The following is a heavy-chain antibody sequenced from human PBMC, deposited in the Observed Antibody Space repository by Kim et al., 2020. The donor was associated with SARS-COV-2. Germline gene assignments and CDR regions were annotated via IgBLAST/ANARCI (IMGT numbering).Heavy chain of an antibody. Sequence: GGSLRLSCAASGFTFSDYYMSWIRQVPGKGLEWVSYVGSTNDYTNYADSVKGRFTISRDNAKNSLFLHMNSLRAEDTAVYYCERDGDYDSVGWFDPWGQGTLVTVSS. D-gene: IGHD4-17*01. CDR2: VGSTNDYT. CDR1: GFTFSDYY. CDR3: ERDGDYDSVGWFDP. V-gene: IGHV3-11*06. J-gene: IGHJ5*02.